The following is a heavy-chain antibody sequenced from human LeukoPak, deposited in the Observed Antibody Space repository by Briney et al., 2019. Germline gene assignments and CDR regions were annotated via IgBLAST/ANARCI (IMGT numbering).Heavy chain of an antibody. D-gene: IGHD3-22*01. V-gene: IGHV4-59*01. CDR2: IDYSGNT. J-gene: IGHJ4*02. CDR3: ARWYYDSSGYRYFDY. Sequence: PSETLSLTCTVSGVSISTYYWTWIRQPPGKGLEWIGKIDYSGNTKYNPSLKSRVTISVDTSKSQFSLKLSSVTAADTAVYYCARWYYDSSGYRYFDYWGQGTLVTVSS. CDR1: GVSISTYY.